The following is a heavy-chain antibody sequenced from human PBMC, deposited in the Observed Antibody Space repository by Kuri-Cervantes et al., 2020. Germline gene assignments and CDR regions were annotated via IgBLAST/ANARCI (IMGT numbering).Heavy chain of an antibody. CDR3: ARQRLGYCTSTNCSKEEGYYYYYMDV. Sequence: SETLFLTCTVSGYSISSGYYWGWIRQPPGKGLEWIGSIYHSGSTYYNPSLKSRVTISVDTSKNQFSLKLSSVTAADTAVYFCARQRLGYCTSTNCSKEEGYYYYYMDVWGGGTTVTVSS. D-gene: IGHD2-2*01. CDR2: IYHSGST. V-gene: IGHV4-38-2*02. J-gene: IGHJ6*03. CDR1: GYSISSGYY.